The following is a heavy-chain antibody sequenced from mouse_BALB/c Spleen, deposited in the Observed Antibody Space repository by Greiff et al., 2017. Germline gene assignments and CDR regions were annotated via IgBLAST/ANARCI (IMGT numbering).Heavy chain of an antibody. D-gene: IGHD1-2*01. V-gene: IGHV5-6-5*01. Sequence: EVHLVESGGGLVKPGGSLKLSCAASGFTFSSYAMSWVRQTPEKRLEWVASISSGGSTYYPDSVKGRFTISRDNARNILYLQMSSLRSEDTAMYYCARSLLRPYYFDYWGQGTTLTVSS. J-gene: IGHJ2*01. CDR3: ARSLLRPYYFDY. CDR1: GFTFSSYA. CDR2: ISSGGST.